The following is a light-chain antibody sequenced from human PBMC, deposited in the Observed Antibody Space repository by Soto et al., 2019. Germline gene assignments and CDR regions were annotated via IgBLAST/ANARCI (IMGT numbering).Light chain of an antibody. V-gene: IGKV1-9*01. J-gene: IGKJ1*01. CDR1: QGIGSY. CDR2: AAS. Sequence: IQLTQSPSSLSASVGDRVTITCRASQGIGSYLAWYQQKPGKAPKLLIYAASTLQSGVPSRFSGSGSGTDFTLTISCLQSEDFATYYCQQYYSYPPTFGQGTKVDIK. CDR3: QQYYSYPPT.